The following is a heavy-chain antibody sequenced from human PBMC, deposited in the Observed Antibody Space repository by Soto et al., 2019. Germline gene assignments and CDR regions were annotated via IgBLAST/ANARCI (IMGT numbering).Heavy chain of an antibody. CDR2: IIPIFGTA. J-gene: IGHJ6*02. Sequence: GASVKVFCKASGGTFSSYAISWVRQAPGQGLEWMGGIIPIFGTANYAQKFQGRVTITADESTSTAYMELSSLRSEDTAVYYCARDGEAAAGKDVWGQGTTVTVSS. D-gene: IGHD6-13*01. CDR3: ARDGEAAAGKDV. V-gene: IGHV1-69*13. CDR1: GGTFSSYA.